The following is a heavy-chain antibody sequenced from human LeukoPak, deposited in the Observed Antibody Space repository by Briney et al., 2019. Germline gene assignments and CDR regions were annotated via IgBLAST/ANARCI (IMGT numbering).Heavy chain of an antibody. V-gene: IGHV3-30*18. CDR1: GFTFSSYG. D-gene: IGHD5-12*01. CDR3: AKDLGVVATMNFDY. Sequence: GRSLRLSCAASGFTFSSYGMHWVRQAPGKGLEWGAVISYDGSNKYYADSVKGRFTISRDNSKNTLYLQMNSLRAEDTAVYYCAKDLGVVATMNFDYWGQGTLVTVSS. CDR2: ISYDGSNK. J-gene: IGHJ4*02.